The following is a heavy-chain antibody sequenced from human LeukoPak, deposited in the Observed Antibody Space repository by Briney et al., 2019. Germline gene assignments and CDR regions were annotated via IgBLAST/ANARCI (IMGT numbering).Heavy chain of an antibody. CDR3: ARGFRRYFDWPNPGDAFDI. V-gene: IGHV3-53*01. D-gene: IGHD3-9*01. CDR1: GFTVSSNY. CDR2: IYSGGST. Sequence: GGSLRLSCAASGFTVSSNYMSWVREAPGKGLEWVSVIYSGGSTYYADSVKGRFTISRDNSKNTLYLQMNSLRAEDTAVYYCARGFRRYFDWPNPGDAFDIWGQGTMVTVSS. J-gene: IGHJ3*02.